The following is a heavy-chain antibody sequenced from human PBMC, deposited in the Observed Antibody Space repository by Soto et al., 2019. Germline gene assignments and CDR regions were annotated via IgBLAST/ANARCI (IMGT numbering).Heavy chain of an antibody. CDR3: ARTFRDFWSGYYQGEEDY. J-gene: IGHJ4*02. CDR1: GFTFSNYG. Sequence: GGSLRLSCAASGFTFSNYGMHWVRQAPGKGLEWVAIIWYDGTNKYYADSVRGRFTISRDNSRNTLYLQMDSLRAEDTAVYYCARTFRDFWSGYYQGEEDYWGQGTLVTVSS. V-gene: IGHV3-33*01. CDR2: IWYDGTNK. D-gene: IGHD3-3*01.